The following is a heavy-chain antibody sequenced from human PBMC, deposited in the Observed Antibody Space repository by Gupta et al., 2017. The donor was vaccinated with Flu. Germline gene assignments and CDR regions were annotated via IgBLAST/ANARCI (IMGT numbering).Heavy chain of an antibody. Sequence: ELQLVESGGALVKPGQSLRLSCAASGFTFSNTWVSWVRQAPGKGLEWVGRIKAYIHGGTTDYAAPVKGRFTVSRDDSKNMLFLEMNSLKTEDTAVYFCVKEPHFDYWGQGTLVTVSS. V-gene: IGHV3-15*02. J-gene: IGHJ4*02. CDR3: VKEPHFDY. CDR2: IKAYIHGGTT. CDR1: GFTFSNTW.